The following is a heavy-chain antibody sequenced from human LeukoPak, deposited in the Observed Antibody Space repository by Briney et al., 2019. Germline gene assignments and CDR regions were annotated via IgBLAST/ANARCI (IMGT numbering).Heavy chain of an antibody. Sequence: SETLSLTCAVYGGSFSGYYWSWIRQPPGKGLEWIGEINHSGSTNYNPSLKSRVTISVDTSKNQFSLKLSSVTAADTAVYYCARKLTYHYGSGTYAFDIWGQGTMVTVSS. J-gene: IGHJ3*02. CDR1: GGSFSGYY. D-gene: IGHD3-10*01. CDR2: INHSGST. CDR3: ARKLTYHYGSGTYAFDI. V-gene: IGHV4-34*01.